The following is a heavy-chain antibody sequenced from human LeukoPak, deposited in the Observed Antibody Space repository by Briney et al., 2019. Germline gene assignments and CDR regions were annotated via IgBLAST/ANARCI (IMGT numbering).Heavy chain of an antibody. CDR1: GGSISSYY. CDR3: ARARSVLLWFGEFPPAAFDI. D-gene: IGHD3-10*01. V-gene: IGHV4-59*01. Sequence: SETLSLTCTVSGGSISSYYWSWIRQPPGKGLEWIGYIYYSGNTNYNPSLKSRVTISVDTSKNQFSLKLSSVTAADTAVYYCARARSVLLWFGEFPPAAFDIWGQGTMVTVSS. J-gene: IGHJ3*02. CDR2: IYYSGNT.